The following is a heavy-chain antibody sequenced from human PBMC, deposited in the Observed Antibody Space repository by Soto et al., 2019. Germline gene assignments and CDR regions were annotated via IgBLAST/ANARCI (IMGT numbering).Heavy chain of an antibody. Sequence: SETLSLTCAVSGGSISSGGYSWSWIRQPPGKGLEWIGYIYHSGSTYYNPSLKSRVTMSVDRSKNQFSLKLSSVTAADTAVYYCARSVTPWGQGTLVTVYS. D-gene: IGHD3-10*01. CDR2: IYHSGST. J-gene: IGHJ5*02. CDR3: ARSVTP. CDR1: GGSISSGGYS. V-gene: IGHV4-30-2*01.